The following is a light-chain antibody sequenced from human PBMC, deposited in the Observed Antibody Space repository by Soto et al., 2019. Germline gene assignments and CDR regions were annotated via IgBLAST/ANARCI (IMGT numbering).Light chain of an antibody. CDR2: LNSDGSH. Sequence: QLVLTQSPSASASLGASVKLTCTLSSGHSSYAIAWHQQQPEKGPRYLMKLNSDGSHTKGDGIPDRFSGSSSGAERYLIISRLQSEDEADYYCQTWGTGIRVFGGGTKLTVL. V-gene: IGLV4-69*01. CDR3: QTWGTGIRV. CDR1: SGHSSYA. J-gene: IGLJ2*01.